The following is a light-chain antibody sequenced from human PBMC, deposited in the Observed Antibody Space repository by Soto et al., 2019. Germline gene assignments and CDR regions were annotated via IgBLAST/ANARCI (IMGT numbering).Light chain of an antibody. V-gene: IGLV2-14*01. J-gene: IGLJ1*01. CDR1: SSDVGGYNY. Sequence: QSALTQPASVSGSPGQSITISCTGTSSDVGGYNYVSWYQQHPGKAPKLMIYDVSNRPSGVSNRFSGSKSGNTASLTTSGLQAEDEADYYCSSYTSSTPYVFGTGTKLTVL. CDR3: SSYTSSTPYV. CDR2: DVS.